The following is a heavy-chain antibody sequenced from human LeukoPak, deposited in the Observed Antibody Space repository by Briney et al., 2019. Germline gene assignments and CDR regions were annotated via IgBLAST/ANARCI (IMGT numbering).Heavy chain of an antibody. CDR3: ARRRTIGYFDY. D-gene: IGHD1-1*01. J-gene: IGHJ4*02. V-gene: IGHV4-38-2*01. CDR2: IYHSGST. Sequence: PSETLSLTCAVSGYSISSGYYWGWIRQPPGKGLEWIGSIYHSGSTYYNPSLKSRVTISVDTSKNQFSLKLSSVTAADTDVYYCARRRTIGYFDYWGQGTLVTVSS. CDR1: GYSISSGYY.